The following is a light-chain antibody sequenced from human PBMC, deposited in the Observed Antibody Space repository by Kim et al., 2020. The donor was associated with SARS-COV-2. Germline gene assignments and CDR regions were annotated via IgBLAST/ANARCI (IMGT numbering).Light chain of an antibody. Sequence: DIQMTQSPSSLAASVGDRVTIACRASRNINTYLNWYQQKPGEAPKLLIYAASTLQSGVPSRFSGSGSGTDFTLTISSLQPEDFAIYYCQQSHTAPLLTFGGGTKLEI. V-gene: IGKV1-39*01. J-gene: IGKJ4*01. CDR2: AAS. CDR1: RNINTY. CDR3: QQSHTAPLLT.